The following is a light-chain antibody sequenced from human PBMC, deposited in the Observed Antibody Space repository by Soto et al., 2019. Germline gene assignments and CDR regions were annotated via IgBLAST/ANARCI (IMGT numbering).Light chain of an antibody. CDR1: QSVISTY. CDR2: GAS. CDR3: QQYRDSLGT. V-gene: IGKV3-20*01. J-gene: IGKJ1*01. Sequence: EIVLTQSPGTLSLSPGERATLSCRASQSVISTYLAWYQQKPGQAPRLLIYGASSRATGIPDRFSGSGSGTDFTLNISRLEHEDFAVYYCQQYRDSLGTFGQGTKVEIK.